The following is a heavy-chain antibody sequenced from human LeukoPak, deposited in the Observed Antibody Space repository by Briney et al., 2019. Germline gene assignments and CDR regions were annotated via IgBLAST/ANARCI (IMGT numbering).Heavy chain of an antibody. D-gene: IGHD2-8*01. V-gene: IGHV3-66*01. Sequence: PGGSLRLSCAASGFTVSSNYMSWVRQAPGKGLEWVSVIYSCGSTYYADSVKGRFTISRDNSKNTLYLQMNSLRAEDTAVYYCAKDRCSNGIGCYYYYMDVWGKGTTVTISS. CDR1: GFTVSSNY. J-gene: IGHJ6*03. CDR3: AKDRCSNGIGCYYYYMDV. CDR2: IYSCGST.